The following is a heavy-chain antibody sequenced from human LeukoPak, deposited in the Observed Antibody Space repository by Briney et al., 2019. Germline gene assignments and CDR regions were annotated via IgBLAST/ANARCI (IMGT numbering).Heavy chain of an antibody. V-gene: IGHV3-30*03. J-gene: IGHJ4*02. Sequence: TGGSLRLSCAASEFTFSSSGMHWVRQAPGKGLEWVAVISYDGSNKYYADPVKGRFTISRDNSKNTLYLQMNSLRAEDTAVYYCARDWGTMVRGVITNIRGFDYWGQGTLVTVSS. CDR1: EFTFSSSG. CDR3: ARDWGTMVRGVITNIRGFDY. D-gene: IGHD3-10*01. CDR2: ISYDGSNK.